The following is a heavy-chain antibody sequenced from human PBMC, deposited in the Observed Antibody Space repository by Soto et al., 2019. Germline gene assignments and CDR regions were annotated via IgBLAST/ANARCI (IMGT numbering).Heavy chain of an antibody. Sequence: PGESLKISCKGSGYSFAGYWITWVRQMPGKGLEWMGWISANSGNTNYAQKLQGRVTMTTDTSTSTAYMELRSLRSDDTAVYYCATAGNYDSSGRDFWGQGTLVTVS. CDR2: ISANSGNT. CDR1: GYSFAGYW. J-gene: IGHJ4*02. CDR3: ATAGNYDSSGRDF. D-gene: IGHD3-22*01. V-gene: IGHV1-18*04.